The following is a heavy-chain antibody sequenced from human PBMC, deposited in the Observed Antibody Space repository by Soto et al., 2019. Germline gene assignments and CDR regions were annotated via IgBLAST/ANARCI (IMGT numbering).Heavy chain of an antibody. J-gene: IGHJ6*02. CDR1: GYSFTSYW. Sequence: GESLKISCKGSGYSFTSYWIGGVRQMPGKGLEWMGIIYPGDSDTRYSPSFQGQVTISADKSISTAYLQWSSLKASDTAKYYCARHVTGFNWNYVYYYYGMDVWGQGTTVTVSS. V-gene: IGHV5-51*01. D-gene: IGHD1-7*01. CDR3: ARHVTGFNWNYVYYYYGMDV. CDR2: IYPGDSDT.